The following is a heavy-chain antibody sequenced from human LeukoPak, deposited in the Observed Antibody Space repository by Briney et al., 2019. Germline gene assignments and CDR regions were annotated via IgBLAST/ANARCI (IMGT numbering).Heavy chain of an antibody. Sequence: GSLRLSCAASGFTFSSYGMHWVRQAPGKGLEWVAVISYDGSNKYYADSVKGRFTISRDNSKNTLYLQMNSLRAEDTAVYYCAKDLESAAERKYYYYYMDVWGNGTTVTVSS. D-gene: IGHD6-13*01. CDR1: GFTFSSYG. V-gene: IGHV3-30*18. J-gene: IGHJ6*03. CDR3: AKDLESAAERKYYYYYMDV. CDR2: ISYDGSNK.